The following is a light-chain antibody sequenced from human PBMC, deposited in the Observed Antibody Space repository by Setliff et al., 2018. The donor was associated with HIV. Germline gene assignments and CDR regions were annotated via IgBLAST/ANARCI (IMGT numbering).Light chain of an antibody. CDR1: SSDIGGYDY. CDR2: DVT. Sequence: QSVLTQPASVSWFPGQSITIPCTGTSSDIGGYDYVSWYHQLPGKAPKLIIYDVTYRPSGVSDRFSGSKSGITAVLTISGLQAEDEGDYYCSSYTTTNTYAIFGGGTK. J-gene: IGLJ2*01. CDR3: SSYTTTNTYAI. V-gene: IGLV2-14*03.